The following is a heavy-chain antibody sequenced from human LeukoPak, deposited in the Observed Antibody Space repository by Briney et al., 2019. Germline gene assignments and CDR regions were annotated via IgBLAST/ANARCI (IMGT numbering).Heavy chain of an antibody. CDR1: GYTFTGYY. Sequence: ASVKVSCEASGYTFTGYYMHWVRQAPGQGLEWMGWINPNSGGTNYAQKFQGRVTMTRDTSISTAYMELSRLRSDDTAVYYCAREDGEGGGFDYWGQGTLVAVSS. V-gene: IGHV1-2*02. D-gene: IGHD3-16*01. CDR2: INPNSGGT. J-gene: IGHJ4*02. CDR3: AREDGEGGGFDY.